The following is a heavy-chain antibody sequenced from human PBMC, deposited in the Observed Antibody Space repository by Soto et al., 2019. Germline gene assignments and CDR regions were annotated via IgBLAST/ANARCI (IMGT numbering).Heavy chain of an antibody. CDR2: IYPGDSDT. V-gene: IGHV5-51*01. Sequence: PGESLKISCKGSGYSFTSYWIGWVRQMPGKGLEWMGIIYPGDSDTRYSPSFQGQVTISADKSISTAYLQWSSPKASDTAMYYCARQESDFWSGHLPPVVAWFDPWGQGTMVTVSS. CDR1: GYSFTSYW. CDR3: ARQESDFWSGHLPPVVAWFDP. J-gene: IGHJ5*02. D-gene: IGHD3-3*01.